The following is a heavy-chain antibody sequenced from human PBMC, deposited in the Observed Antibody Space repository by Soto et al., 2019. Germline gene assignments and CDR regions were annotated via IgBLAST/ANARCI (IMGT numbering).Heavy chain of an antibody. CDR3: ARSSPVDTNAAVTHFDY. J-gene: IGHJ4*02. D-gene: IGHD6-13*01. CDR1: GYTFTNYA. CDR2: INRCNGNT. V-gene: IGHV1-3*05. Sequence: QVQLLQSGAEEKKPGASVKISCKASGYTFTNYAMQWVRQAPGQRLEWMGWINRCNGNTEYSQKIQGRGTITRDTSAKSVYMDLSGLRSEDTAVYYCARSSPVDTNAAVTHFDYWGQGTLVTVSS.